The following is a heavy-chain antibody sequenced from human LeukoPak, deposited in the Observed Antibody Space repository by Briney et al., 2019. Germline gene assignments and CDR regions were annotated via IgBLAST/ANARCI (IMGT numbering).Heavy chain of an antibody. V-gene: IGHV4-59*02. CDR3: ARGGEGLYYFDY. Sequence: SETLSLTCTVSGVSVSSYYWNWIRQPPGKGLEWIGYIYYSGSTNYNPSLKSRVTISVDTSKNQFSLKLSSGTAADTAVYYCARGGEGLYYFDYWGQGTLVTVSS. CDR2: IYYSGST. J-gene: IGHJ4*02. CDR1: GVSVSSYY. D-gene: IGHD2-21*01.